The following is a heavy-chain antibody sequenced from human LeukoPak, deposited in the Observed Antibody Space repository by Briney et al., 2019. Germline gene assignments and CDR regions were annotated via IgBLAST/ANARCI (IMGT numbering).Heavy chain of an antibody. V-gene: IGHV1-2*02. J-gene: IGHJ4*02. CDR2: INPNSGDT. CDR3: AREKVTPVVAASYGIDY. CDR1: EYTFTDYY. D-gene: IGHD2-15*01. Sequence: ASVKVSCKASEYTFTDYYMHWVRQAPGQGLEWMGWINPNSGDTNYAQKLQGRVTMTTDTSTSTAYMELRSLRSDDTAVYYCAREKVTPVVAASYGIDYWGQGTLVTVSS.